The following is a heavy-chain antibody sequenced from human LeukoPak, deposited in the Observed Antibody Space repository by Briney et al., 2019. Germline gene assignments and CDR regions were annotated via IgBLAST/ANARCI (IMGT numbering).Heavy chain of an antibody. CDR1: GGSVSSSGYS. J-gene: IGHJ5*02. CDR2: TYYSGRT. Sequence: SETLSLTCTVSGGSVSSSGYSWNWIRQPPGKALEWIGYTYYSGRTNYNPSLKSRVTISLDTSKNQFSLRLTSVTAADTAVYYCALRRLTSAQIIEDNWFDPWGQGTLVTVSS. V-gene: IGHV4-61*08. CDR3: ALRRLTSAQIIEDNWFDP. D-gene: IGHD2/OR15-2a*01.